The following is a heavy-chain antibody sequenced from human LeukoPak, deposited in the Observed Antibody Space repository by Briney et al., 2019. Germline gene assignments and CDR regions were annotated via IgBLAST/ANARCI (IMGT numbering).Heavy chain of an antibody. CDR2: IYYSGST. Sequence: SETLSLTCTVSGGSISSSSYYWGWIRQPPGKGLEWIVSIYYSGSTYYNPSLKSRVTISVDTSKNQFSLKLSSVTAADTAVYYCARKGVCSGGSCYRTYNWFDPWGQGTLVTVSS. CDR3: ARKGVCSGGSCYRTYNWFDP. D-gene: IGHD2-15*01. J-gene: IGHJ5*02. V-gene: IGHV4-39*01. CDR1: GGSISSSSYY.